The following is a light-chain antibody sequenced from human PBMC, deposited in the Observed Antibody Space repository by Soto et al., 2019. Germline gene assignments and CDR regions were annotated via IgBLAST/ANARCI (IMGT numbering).Light chain of an antibody. CDR2: VSGDGGH. CDR1: SGPTSYA. J-gene: IGLJ2*01. Sequence: QPVLTQSPSASASLGASVKLTCTLTSGPTSYAVAWHQQQPGKGPRFLMKVSGDGGHRKGDGIPDRFSGSSSGAERYLTISSLQSEDEADYFCQTWGPGIRVFGGGTKLTVL. V-gene: IGLV4-69*01. CDR3: QTWGPGIRV.